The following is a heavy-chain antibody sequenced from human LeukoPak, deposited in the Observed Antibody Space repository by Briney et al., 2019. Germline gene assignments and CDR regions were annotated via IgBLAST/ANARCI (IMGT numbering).Heavy chain of an antibody. J-gene: IGHJ4*02. CDR1: GFTFSSDW. V-gene: IGHV3-74*01. CDR2: INSDGSSR. D-gene: IGHD6-13*01. Sequence: GGSLRLSCAGSGFTFSSDWMHWVRQAPGKGLVWLSRINSDGSSRSYADSVKGRFTISRDNGKNTLYLQMNSLRAEDTAVYYCARVGYSSSWYPFDYWGQGTLVTVSS. CDR3: ARVGYSSSWYPFDY.